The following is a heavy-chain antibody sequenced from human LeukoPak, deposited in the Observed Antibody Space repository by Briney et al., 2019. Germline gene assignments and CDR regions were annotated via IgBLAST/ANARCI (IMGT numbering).Heavy chain of an antibody. CDR2: IIPIFGTA. V-gene: IGHV1-69*05. Sequence: SVKVSCKASGGTFSSYAISWVRQAPGQGLEWMGGIIPIFGTANYAQKFQGRVTLTRDTSTSTVYMELSSLRSEDTAIYYCARIRDGYNDAYDIWGQGTVVTVPS. J-gene: IGHJ3*02. D-gene: IGHD5-24*01. CDR3: ARIRDGYNDAYDI. CDR1: GGTFSSYA.